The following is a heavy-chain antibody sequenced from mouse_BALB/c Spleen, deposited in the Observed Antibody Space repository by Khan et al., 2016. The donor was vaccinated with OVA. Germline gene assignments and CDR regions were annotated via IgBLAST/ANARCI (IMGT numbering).Heavy chain of an antibody. V-gene: IGHV9-4*02. Sequence: QIQLVQSGPELKKPGETVRISCKASGYTFTTAGMQWVQKMPGKGLKWIGWINTHSGVPKYAEDFKGRFVFSLETSASTAYLQITNRKNEDTATYFCARGGAAFYRNDGGAIDSWGQGTSVTVAA. J-gene: IGHJ4*01. D-gene: IGHD2-14*01. CDR1: GYTFTTAG. CDR3: ARGGAAFYRNDGGAIDS. CDR2: INTHSGVP.